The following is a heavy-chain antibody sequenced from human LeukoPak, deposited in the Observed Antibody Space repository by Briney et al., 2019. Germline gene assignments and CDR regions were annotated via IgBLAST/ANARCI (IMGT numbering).Heavy chain of an antibody. CDR3: ARDGMTYYDILTGDFDY. V-gene: IGHV3-21*01. J-gene: IGHJ4*02. CDR2: ISSSSSYI. D-gene: IGHD3-9*01. Sequence: PGGSLRLSCAASGFTFSSYSMNWVRQAPGKGLEWVSSISSSSSYIYYADSVKGRFTISRDNAKNSLYLQMNSLRAEDTAVYYCARDGMTYYDILTGDFDYWGQGTLVTVSP. CDR1: GFTFSSYS.